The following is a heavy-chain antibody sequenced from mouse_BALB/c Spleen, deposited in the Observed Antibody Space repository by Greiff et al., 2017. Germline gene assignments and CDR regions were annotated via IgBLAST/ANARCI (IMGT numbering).Heavy chain of an antibody. CDR3: AREGDYRYDGFAY. J-gene: IGHJ3*01. D-gene: IGHD2-14*01. V-gene: IGHV5-4*02. CDR2: ISDGGSYT. CDR1: GFTFSDYY. Sequence: EVMLVESGGGLVKPGGSLKLSCAASGFTFSDYYMYWVRQTPEKRLEWVATISDGGSYTYYPDSVKGRFTISRDNAKNNLYLQMSSLKSEDTAMYYCAREGDYRYDGFAYWGQGTLVTVSA.